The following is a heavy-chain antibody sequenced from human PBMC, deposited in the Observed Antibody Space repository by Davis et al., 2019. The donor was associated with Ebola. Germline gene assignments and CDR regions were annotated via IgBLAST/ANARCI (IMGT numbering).Heavy chain of an antibody. CDR3: ARDFEF. CDR1: GGSIISGSYS. V-gene: IGHV4-61*01. Sequence: SETLSLTCAVSGGSIISGSYSWSWIRQPPGKGLEWIGYIYYSGSTNYNPSLKSRVTISVDTSKNQFSLKLSSVTAADTAVYYCARDFEFWGQGTLVTVSS. CDR2: IYYSGST. J-gene: IGHJ4*02.